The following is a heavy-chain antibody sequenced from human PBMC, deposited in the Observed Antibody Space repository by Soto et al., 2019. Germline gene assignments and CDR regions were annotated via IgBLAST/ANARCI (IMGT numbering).Heavy chain of an antibody. D-gene: IGHD3-10*01. CDR2: IYSTGTT. Sequence: EVQLVESGGGLIQPGGSLKLSCAASGFTVGNYYMSWVRQAPGKGLEWVSLIYSTGTTKYADSVKGRFTVSRDNAKNTLYLQMNSLSAEDTAVYYCAKDGRGSGSHYNSFGYWGQGTLVTVSS. CDR1: GFTVGNYY. V-gene: IGHV3-53*01. J-gene: IGHJ4*02. CDR3: AKDGRGSGSHYNSFGY.